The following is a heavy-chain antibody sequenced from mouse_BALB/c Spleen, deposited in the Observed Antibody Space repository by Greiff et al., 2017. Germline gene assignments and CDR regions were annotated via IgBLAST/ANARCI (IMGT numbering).Heavy chain of an antibody. CDR2: INSNGGST. D-gene: IGHD2-14*01. CDR1: GFTFSSYY. Sequence: EVKLMESGGGLVKLGGSLKLSCAASGFTFSSYYMSWVRQTPEKRLELVAAINSNGGSTYYPDTVKGRFTISRDNAKNTLYLQMSSLKSEDTALYYCARHDYRYDGSFAYWGQGTLVTVSA. J-gene: IGHJ3*01. CDR3: ARHDYRYDGSFAY. V-gene: IGHV5-6-2*01.